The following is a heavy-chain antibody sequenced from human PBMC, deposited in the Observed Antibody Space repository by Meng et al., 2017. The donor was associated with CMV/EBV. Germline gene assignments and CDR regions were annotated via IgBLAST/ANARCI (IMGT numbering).Heavy chain of an antibody. Sequence: ASVKISCKASGYTFTGYYMHWVRQAPGQGLEWMGWINPNSGGTNYAQKFQGRVTMTRDTSISTAYMELSRLRSDDTAVYYCARSHSSPYYYYYYGMDVWGQGTTVTVSS. CDR2: INPNSGGT. V-gene: IGHV1-2*02. CDR1: GYTFTGYY. J-gene: IGHJ6*02. D-gene: IGHD6-6*01. CDR3: ARSHSSPYYYYYYGMDV.